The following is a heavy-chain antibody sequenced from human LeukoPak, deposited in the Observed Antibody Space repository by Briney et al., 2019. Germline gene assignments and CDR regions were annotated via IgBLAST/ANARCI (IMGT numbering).Heavy chain of an antibody. V-gene: IGHV3-43*02. CDR1: GLPIGDFA. Sequence: GGSVRLSCVASGLPIGDFAMHWVRQAPGQGLEWVSLISGDGVSTFFTDSVKGRFSISRDNSKNSLFLEMSSLRTEDTAMYYCARESGKFDYWGQGTLVAVSS. J-gene: IGHJ4*02. CDR3: ARESGKFDY. CDR2: ISGDGVST.